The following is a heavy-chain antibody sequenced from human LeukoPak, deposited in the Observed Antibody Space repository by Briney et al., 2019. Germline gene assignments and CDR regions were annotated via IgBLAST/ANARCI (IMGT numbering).Heavy chain of an antibody. Sequence: ASVKVSCKASGYTFTGYYMHWVRQAPGQGLEWMGWINPNSGGTNYAQKFQGRVTMTRDTSISTAYMELSRLRSDDTAVYYCARILPYSSGRRGFDYWGQGTLVTVSS. V-gene: IGHV1-2*02. J-gene: IGHJ4*02. D-gene: IGHD6-19*01. CDR3: ARILPYSSGRRGFDY. CDR1: GYTFTGYY. CDR2: INPNSGGT.